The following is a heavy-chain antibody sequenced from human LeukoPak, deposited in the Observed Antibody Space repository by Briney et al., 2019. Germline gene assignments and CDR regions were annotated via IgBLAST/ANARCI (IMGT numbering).Heavy chain of an antibody. CDR1: GDSINNYY. Sequence: PSETLSLTCTVSGDSINNYYWSWIRQPPGKGLEWIGYIYYSGSTNYNPSLKSRVTISVDTSKNQFSLKVSSVTAADTAIYYCARQEMATTGEISYWGQGTLVTVSS. V-gene: IGHV4-59*08. CDR3: ARQEMATTGEISY. CDR2: IYYSGST. D-gene: IGHD5-24*01. J-gene: IGHJ4*02.